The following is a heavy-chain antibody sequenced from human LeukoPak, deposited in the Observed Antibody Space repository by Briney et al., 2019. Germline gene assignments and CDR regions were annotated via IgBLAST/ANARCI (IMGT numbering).Heavy chain of an antibody. CDR2: ISYDGSNK. J-gene: IGHJ4*02. CDR3: ARDTNLDDSSGYYFDY. V-gene: IGHV3-30-3*01. Sequence: GGSLRLSCAASGFTFSSYAMHWVRQAPGKGLEWVAVISYDGSNKYHADSVKGRFTISRDNSKNTLYLQMNSLRAEDTAVYYCARDTNLDDSSGYYFDYWGQGTLVTVSS. CDR1: GFTFSSYA. D-gene: IGHD3-22*01.